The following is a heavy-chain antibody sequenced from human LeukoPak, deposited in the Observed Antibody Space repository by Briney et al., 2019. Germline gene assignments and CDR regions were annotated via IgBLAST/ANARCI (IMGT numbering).Heavy chain of an antibody. CDR1: GFTFRNYW. Sequence: PGGSLRLSCAASGFTFRNYWMHWARQAPGKGLVWVSSIEGDGSRTNYADSVKGRFTISRDNAENTLYLQMNSPRGEDTAVYFCARATSGTSYEYWGQGTLVTVSS. CDR2: IEGDGSRT. D-gene: IGHD3-10*01. CDR3: ARATSGTSYEY. J-gene: IGHJ4*02. V-gene: IGHV3-74*01.